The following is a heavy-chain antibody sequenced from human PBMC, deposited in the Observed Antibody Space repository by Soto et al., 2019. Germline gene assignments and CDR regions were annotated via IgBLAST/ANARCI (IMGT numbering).Heavy chain of an antibody. Sequence: GESLKISCKGSGYSFTSYWIPCVRQMPWKGLEWMVISYPGDSDTRYSPSFQGQATISADKAISTAYLQWRSLKASDTAMYYCARHHGSPGSYFGMDVWGQGPTVNVSS. CDR3: ARHHGSPGSYFGMDV. D-gene: IGHD6-13*01. J-gene: IGHJ6*02. V-gene: IGHV5-51*01. CDR1: GYSFTSYW. CDR2: SYPGDSDT.